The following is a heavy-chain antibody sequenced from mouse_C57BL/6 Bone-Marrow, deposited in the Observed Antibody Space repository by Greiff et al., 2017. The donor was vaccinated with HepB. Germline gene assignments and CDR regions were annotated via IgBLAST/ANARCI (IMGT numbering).Heavy chain of an antibody. Sequence: QVQLQQPGTELVKPGASVKLSCKASGYTFTSYWMHWVKQRPGQGLEWIGNINPSNGGTNYNEKFKSKATLTADKSSSTAYMQLNSLTSEDSAVYFCAREGAAQATPYFDYWGQGTTLTVSS. D-gene: IGHD3-2*02. CDR3: AREGAAQATPYFDY. V-gene: IGHV1-53*01. J-gene: IGHJ2*01. CDR2: INPSNGGT. CDR1: GYTFTSYW.